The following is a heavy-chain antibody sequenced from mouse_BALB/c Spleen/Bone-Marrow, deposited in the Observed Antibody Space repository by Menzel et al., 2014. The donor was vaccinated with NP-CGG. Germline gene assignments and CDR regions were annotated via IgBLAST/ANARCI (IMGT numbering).Heavy chain of an antibody. Sequence: EVQLQQSGAELVRSGASVKLSCTASGFNIKDYYMHWVKQRPEQGLEWVGWIDPENGDTEYAPKFQGKATMTADTSSNTAYPQLSSPTSEDTAVYYCNAQNYGYGAWFAYWGQGTLVTVSA. J-gene: IGHJ3*01. CDR2: IDPENGDT. D-gene: IGHD1-2*01. CDR1: GFNIKDYY. V-gene: IGHV14-4*02. CDR3: NAQNYGYGAWFAY.